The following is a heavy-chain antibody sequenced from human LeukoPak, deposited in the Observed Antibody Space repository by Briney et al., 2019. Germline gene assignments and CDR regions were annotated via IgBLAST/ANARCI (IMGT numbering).Heavy chain of an antibody. CDR2: ISYDGSNK. CDR3: AKDRHQYCGSDCYSWDFDY. J-gene: IGHJ4*02. D-gene: IGHD2-21*02. V-gene: IGHV3-30*18. CDR1: GFTFSSYG. Sequence: GGSLRLSCAASGFTFSSYGMHWVRQAPGKGLEWVAVISYDGSNKYYADSVKGRFTISRDNSKNTLYLQMNSLRAEDTAVYYCAKDRHQYCGSDCYSWDFDYWGQGTLVTVSS.